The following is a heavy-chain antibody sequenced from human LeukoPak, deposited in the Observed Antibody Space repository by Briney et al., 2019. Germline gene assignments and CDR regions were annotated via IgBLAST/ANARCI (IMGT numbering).Heavy chain of an antibody. CDR2: IYYSGST. J-gene: IGHJ3*02. V-gene: IGHV4-59*01. CDR1: RGSLSSYY. Sequence: KPSETLSLTCTVSRGSLSSYYWSWIRQPPREGLGWIGYIYYSGSTNYNPSLKSRVTISVDTSKNQFSLKLSSVTAADTAVYYCARAAGVPVAFDIWGQGTMVTVSS. CDR3: ARAAGVPVAFDI. D-gene: IGHD2-8*01.